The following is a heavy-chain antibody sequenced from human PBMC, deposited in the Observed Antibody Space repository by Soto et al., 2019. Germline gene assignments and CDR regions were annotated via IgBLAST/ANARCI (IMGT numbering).Heavy chain of an antibody. CDR1: GGTFSGYA. Sequence: SVKVSCKASGGTFSGYAISWVRQAPGQGLEWMGEIIPMFGTSNYAQKFQGRVTITADESTSTAYMEVSRLRSDDTAVYYCARGRASGSYYLLDYWGQGTLVTVSS. CDR2: IIPMFGTS. V-gene: IGHV1-69*13. D-gene: IGHD3-10*01. J-gene: IGHJ4*02. CDR3: ARGRASGSYYLLDY.